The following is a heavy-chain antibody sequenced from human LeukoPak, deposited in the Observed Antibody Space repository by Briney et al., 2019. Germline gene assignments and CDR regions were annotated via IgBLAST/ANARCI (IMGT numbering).Heavy chain of an antibody. CDR3: AGSGGTASGYYERATFDY. Sequence: KRPQTLSLTCDISVDSVSSNTAAWNWNRQSPSRGLEWLGRTYYRSKWYNDYAVSLKSRMTINADTSKNHFSLQLNSVTPEDTAVYYCAGSGGTASGYYERATFDYWGQGTLVTVSS. CDR2: TYYRSKWYN. D-gene: IGHD3-22*01. J-gene: IGHJ4*02. V-gene: IGHV6-1*01. CDR1: VDSVSSNTAA.